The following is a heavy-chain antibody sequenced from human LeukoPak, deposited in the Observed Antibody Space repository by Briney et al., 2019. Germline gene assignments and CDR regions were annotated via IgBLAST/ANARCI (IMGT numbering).Heavy chain of an antibody. Sequence: GGSLRLFCGASGFHFCSVWVHWVRAAPGEGLVWVSRINSEGRTSHYADSVKGRFTISRDNAKNTLYLQMNSLRAEDTAVHYCARDVGYYESSGYVNWFDPWGQGILVTVSS. CDR3: ARDVGYYESSGYVNWFDP. J-gene: IGHJ5*02. CDR1: GFHFCSVW. V-gene: IGHV3-74*01. CDR2: INSEGRTS. D-gene: IGHD3-22*01.